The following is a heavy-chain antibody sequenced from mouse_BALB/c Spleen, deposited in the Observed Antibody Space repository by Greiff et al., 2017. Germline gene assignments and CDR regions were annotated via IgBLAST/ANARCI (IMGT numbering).Heavy chain of an antibody. D-gene: IGHD2-4*01. Sequence: VQLQQSGPELVKPGASVKISCKASGYAFSSSWMNWVKQRPGQGLEWIGRIYPGDGDTNYNGKFKGKATLTADKSSSTAYMQLSSLTSVDSAVYFCARSIYYDYAWFAYWGQGTLVTVSA. V-gene: IGHV1-82*01. CDR3: ARSIYYDYAWFAY. CDR2: IYPGDGDT. J-gene: IGHJ3*01. CDR1: GYAFSSSW.